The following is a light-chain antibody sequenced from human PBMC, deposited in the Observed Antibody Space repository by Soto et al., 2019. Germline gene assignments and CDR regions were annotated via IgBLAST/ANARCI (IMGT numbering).Light chain of an antibody. Sequence: PRAMAGSPGQSVSSSCTGTSGAGGSFKYVSWSQKHPGKAPSLTIYDVSQRPSGVPDRFSGSKSGNTGSLTISGLLAEEDAEYYCSSVVGSFYDCGAGPKATVL. J-gene: IGLJ1*01. CDR3: SSVVGSFYD. CDR1: SGAGGSFKY. V-gene: IGLV2-11*01. CDR2: DVS.